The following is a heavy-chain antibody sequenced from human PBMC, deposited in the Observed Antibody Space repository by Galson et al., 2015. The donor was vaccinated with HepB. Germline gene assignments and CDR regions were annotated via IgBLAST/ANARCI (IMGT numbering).Heavy chain of an antibody. CDR1: GFTFSSYG. J-gene: IGHJ2*01. CDR3: ARDRGTGSGWSGGYFDL. Sequence: SLRLSCAASGFTFSSYGMHWVRQAPGKGLEWVAVIWYDESNKFYADSVKGRFTISRDNSKNTLYLQMNSLRAEDTAVYYCARDRGTGSGWSGGYFDLWGRGTLVTVSS. D-gene: IGHD6-19*01. V-gene: IGHV3-33*01. CDR2: IWYDESNK.